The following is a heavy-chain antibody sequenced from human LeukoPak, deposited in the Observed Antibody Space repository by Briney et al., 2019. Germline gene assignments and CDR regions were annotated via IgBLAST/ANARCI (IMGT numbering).Heavy chain of an antibody. J-gene: IGHJ6*03. D-gene: IGHD2-2*01. CDR3: ARDPFIVVPAALRYMDV. CDR1: GYSISSAYY. V-gene: IGHV4-38-2*02. CDR2: IYHSGST. Sequence: SETLSLTCTVSGYSISSAYYWGWIRQPPGKGLEWIGSIYHSGSTYYDPSLKSRVTISVDTSKNQISLKLSSVTAADTAVYFCARDPFIVVPAALRYMDVWGKGTTVTVSS.